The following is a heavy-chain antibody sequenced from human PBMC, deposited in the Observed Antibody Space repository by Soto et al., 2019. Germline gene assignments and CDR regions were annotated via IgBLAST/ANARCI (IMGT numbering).Heavy chain of an antibody. J-gene: IGHJ4*02. V-gene: IGHV3-30-3*02. D-gene: IGHD3-22*01. CDR1: GFTFSHHA. Sequence: QVHLVESGGGVVQPGGSLRVSCAASGFTFSHHAMHWVRQAPGKGLEWVAVVSYDGTKSFYAKSVKGRFTVSKDASKNTVDLQLNSLRADDTAVYYCVKDREYYYDNSGYYNFDYWGQGTLVAVSS. CDR2: VSYDGTKS. CDR3: VKDREYYYDNSGYYNFDY.